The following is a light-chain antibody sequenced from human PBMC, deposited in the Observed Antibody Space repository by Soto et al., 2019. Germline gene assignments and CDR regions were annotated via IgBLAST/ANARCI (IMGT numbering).Light chain of an antibody. Sequence: EVVLTQSPGTLSLPPGERATLSCRASQRVSSGYLAWYQQKPGQAPRLLIYGASSRATGIPDRFSGSGSGTDFTLTISRLEPEDFAVYYCQQYGSSGTFGQGTKVDIK. V-gene: IGKV3-20*01. CDR2: GAS. J-gene: IGKJ1*01. CDR1: QRVSSGY. CDR3: QQYGSSGT.